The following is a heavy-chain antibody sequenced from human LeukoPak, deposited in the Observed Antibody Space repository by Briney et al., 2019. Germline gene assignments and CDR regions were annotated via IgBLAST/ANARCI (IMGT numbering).Heavy chain of an antibody. J-gene: IGHJ5*02. V-gene: IGHV1-2*02. CDR2: INPNSGGT. CDR3: ARDRGGLVVVAATHWFDP. CDR1: GYNFTDYY. Sequence: ASVKVSCKASGYNFTDYYMHWVRQAPGQGLEWMGWINPNSGGTNYAQKFQGRVTMTRDTSISTAYMELSRLRSDDTAVYYCARDRGGLVVVAATHWFDPWGQGTLVTVSS. D-gene: IGHD2-15*01.